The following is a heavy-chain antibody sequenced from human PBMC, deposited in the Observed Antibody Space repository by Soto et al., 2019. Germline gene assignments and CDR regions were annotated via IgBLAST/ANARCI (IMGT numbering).Heavy chain of an antibody. J-gene: IGHJ5*02. CDR2: IYSGGAT. CDR1: EFTVSTNY. V-gene: IGHV3-66*01. CDR3: AGDRPICGDGCYSYRVFDP. D-gene: IGHD2-21*02. Sequence: EVQLVESGGGLVQPGGSLRLSCAASEFTVSTNYMSWVRQAPGKGLEWVSVIYSGGATYYADSVKGRFTISRDNSKNTLYLQMNSLRAEDTAVYYWAGDRPICGDGCYSYRVFDPWGQGTLVTVSS.